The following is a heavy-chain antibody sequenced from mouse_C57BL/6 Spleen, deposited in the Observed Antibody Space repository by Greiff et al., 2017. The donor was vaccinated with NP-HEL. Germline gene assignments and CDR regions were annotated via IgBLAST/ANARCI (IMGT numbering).Heavy chain of an antibody. CDR2: ISYDGSN. CDR1: GYSITSGYY. D-gene: IGHD4-1*01. Sequence: EVHLVESGPGLVKPSQSLSLTCSVTGYSITSGYYWNWIRQFPGNKLEWMGYISYDGSNNYNPSLKNRISITRDTSKNQFFLKLNSVTTEDTATYYCARAYWDVGYFDYWGQGTTLTVSS. CDR3: ARAYWDVGYFDY. V-gene: IGHV3-6*01. J-gene: IGHJ2*01.